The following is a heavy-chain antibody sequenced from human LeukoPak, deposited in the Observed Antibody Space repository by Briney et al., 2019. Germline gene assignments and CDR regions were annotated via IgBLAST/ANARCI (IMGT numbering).Heavy chain of an antibody. CDR1: GLTFNTYA. D-gene: IGHD1-26*01. V-gene: IGHV3-23*01. CDR3: ATGCVGSPSCFTTGYDH. Sequence: GGSLRLSCAVSGLTFNTYAMNWVRQAPGKGLEWVSGISDSGRYTYYSDPVKGRFSISRDNSKSTVYLQMNSLRAEDTALYFCATGCVGSPSCFTTGYDHWGQGTLVTVSS. CDR2: ISDSGRYT. J-gene: IGHJ4*02.